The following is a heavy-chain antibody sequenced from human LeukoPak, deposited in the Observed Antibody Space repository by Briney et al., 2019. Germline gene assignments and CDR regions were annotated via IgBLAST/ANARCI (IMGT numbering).Heavy chain of an antibody. D-gene: IGHD2-21*01. CDR1: GFSFNSAA. CDR3: AKDIQGSY. V-gene: IGHV3-23*01. J-gene: IGHJ4*02. CDR2: VSSSGANT. Sequence: GGSLRLSCAASGFSFNSAAMTWVRQAPGKGLEWVSLVSSSGANTYYADSVKGRFTISRDNSKNTLYLQMNSLRAEDTAIYYCAKDIQGSYWGQGTLVTVSS.